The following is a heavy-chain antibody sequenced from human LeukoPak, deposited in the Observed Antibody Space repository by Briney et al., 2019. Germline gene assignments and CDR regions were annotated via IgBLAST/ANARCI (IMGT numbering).Heavy chain of an antibody. CDR3: ARGTMRDGNWFDP. CDR2: IIPILGIA. CDR1: GYTFSAYY. J-gene: IGHJ5*02. D-gene: IGHD5-24*01. Sequence: SVKVSCKASGYTFSAYYMHWVRQAPGQGLEWMGRIIPILGIANYAQKFQGRVTITADKSTSTAYMELSSLRSEDTAVYYCARGTMRDGNWFDPWGQGTLVTVSS. V-gene: IGHV1-69*02.